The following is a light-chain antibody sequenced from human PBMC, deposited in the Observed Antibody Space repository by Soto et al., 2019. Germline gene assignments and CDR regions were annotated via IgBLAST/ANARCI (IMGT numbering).Light chain of an antibody. Sequence: EIELTQSPATLSLSPLQRATLXLRASQTIGSNYLAWYQQKPGQAPRVLIHGASSRATGIPDRFNGSGSGTDFTFTISRLEPEDFGTYYCQQLNSYPLTFGGGTKVDNK. J-gene: IGKJ4*01. CDR2: GAS. CDR1: QTIGSNY. CDR3: QQLNSYPLT. V-gene: IGKV3D-20*02.